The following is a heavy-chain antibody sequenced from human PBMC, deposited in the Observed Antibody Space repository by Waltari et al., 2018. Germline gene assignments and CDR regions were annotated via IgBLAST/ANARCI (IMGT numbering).Heavy chain of an antibody. D-gene: IGHD3-10*01. Sequence: QVQLQQWGAGLLKPSETLSLTCAVYGGSFSGYYWGWIRQPPGKGLESIGEINHIGSTNYNPSLKSRVTISVDTSKNQFSLKLSSVTAADTAVYYCARGRSQLWFGELVTYYFDYWGQGTLVTVSS. CDR3: ARGRSQLWFGELVTYYFDY. CDR1: GGSFSGYY. V-gene: IGHV4-34*01. CDR2: INHIGST. J-gene: IGHJ4*02.